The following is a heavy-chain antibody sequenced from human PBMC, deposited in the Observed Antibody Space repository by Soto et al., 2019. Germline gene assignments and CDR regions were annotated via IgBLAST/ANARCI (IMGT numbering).Heavy chain of an antibody. V-gene: IGHV1-2*02. J-gene: IGHJ4*02. CDR1: GYTFTGYY. D-gene: IGHD6-6*01. Sequence: XSVKVSCKASGYTFTGYYMHWVRQAPGQGLEWMGWINPNSGGTNYAQKFQGRVTMTRDTSISTAYMELSRLRSDDTAVYYCARSRGARPLGDYWGQGTLVTVSS. CDR3: ARSRGARPLGDY. CDR2: INPNSGGT.